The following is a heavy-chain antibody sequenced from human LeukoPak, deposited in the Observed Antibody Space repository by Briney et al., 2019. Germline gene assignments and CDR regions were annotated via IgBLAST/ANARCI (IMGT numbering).Heavy chain of an antibody. CDR1: GFTFSSYG. J-gene: IGHJ4*02. CDR2: ISYDGSNK. V-gene: IGHV3-30*03. CDR3: AGGASYFDY. D-gene: IGHD1-26*01. Sequence: PGGSLRLSCAASGFTFSSYGMHWVRQAPGKGLEWVAVISYDGSNKYYADSVKGRFTISRDNSKNTLYLQTNSLRAEDTAVYYCAGGASYFDYWGQGTLVTVSS.